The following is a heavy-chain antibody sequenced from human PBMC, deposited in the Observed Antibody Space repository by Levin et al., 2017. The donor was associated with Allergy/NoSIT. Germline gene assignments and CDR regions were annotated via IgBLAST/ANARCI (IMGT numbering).Heavy chain of an antibody. CDR2: IYHSGST. V-gene: IGHV4-38-2*02. Sequence: TTSETLSLTCAVSGYSINSGYYWGWLRQPPGKGLEWVGSIYHSGSTYYNPSLKSRVTISVDTSKNQFSLRLTSVTAADAAVYYCAREDTSGYYPNWFDPWGQGIPVTVSS. CDR1: GYSINSGYY. CDR3: AREDTSGYYPNWFDP. D-gene: IGHD3-3*01. J-gene: IGHJ5*02.